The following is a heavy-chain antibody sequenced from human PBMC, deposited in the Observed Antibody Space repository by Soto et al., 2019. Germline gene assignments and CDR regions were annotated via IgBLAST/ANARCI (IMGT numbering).Heavy chain of an antibody. Sequence: GGSLRLSCAASGFTFSGSAMHWVRQASGKGLEWVGRIRSKANSYATAYAASVKGRFTISRDDSKNTAYLQMNSLKTEDTAVYYCTRAGYSSGLDDYWGQGTLVTVSS. CDR2: IRSKANSYAT. V-gene: IGHV3-73*01. D-gene: IGHD6-19*01. CDR1: GFTFSGSA. CDR3: TRAGYSSGLDDY. J-gene: IGHJ4*02.